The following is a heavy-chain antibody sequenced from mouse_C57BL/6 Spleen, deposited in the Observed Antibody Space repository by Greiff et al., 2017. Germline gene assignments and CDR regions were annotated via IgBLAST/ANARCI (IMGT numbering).Heavy chain of an antibody. CDR2: IHPNSGST. J-gene: IGHJ3*01. CDR1: GYTFTSYW. D-gene: IGHD2-5*01. CDR3: AMYSNYGAY. V-gene: IGHV1-64*01. Sequence: QVQLQQPGAELVKPGASVKLSCTASGYTFTSYWMHWVKQRPGQGLEWIGMIHPNSGSTNYNEKFKSKATLTVDKSSSTAYMQLSSLTSEDSAVXYCAMYSNYGAYWGQGTLVTVSA.